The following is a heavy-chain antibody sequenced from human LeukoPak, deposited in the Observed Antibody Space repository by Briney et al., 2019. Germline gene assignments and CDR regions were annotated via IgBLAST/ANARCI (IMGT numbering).Heavy chain of an antibody. CDR1: GFTFSSYA. J-gene: IGHJ4*02. D-gene: IGHD3-22*01. Sequence: GGSLRLSCAASGFTFSSYAMHWVRQAPGKGLEWVAVISYDGSNKYYADSVKGRFTISRDNSKNTLYLQMNSLRAEDTAVYYCARSGYGDSSGYYYGGDYWGQGTLDTVSS. V-gene: IGHV3-30-3*01. CDR2: ISYDGSNK. CDR3: ARSGYGDSSGYYYGGDY.